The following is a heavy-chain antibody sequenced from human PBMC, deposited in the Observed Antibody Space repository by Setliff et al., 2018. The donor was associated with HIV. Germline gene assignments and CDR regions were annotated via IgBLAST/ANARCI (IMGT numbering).Heavy chain of an antibody. CDR3: AAGPDYYYYYMDV. CDR2: IVVGSGNT. CDR1: GFTFTTSA. V-gene: IGHV1-58*02. J-gene: IGHJ6*03. Sequence: ASVKVSCKASGFTFTTSAMQWVRQARGQRLEWIGWIVVGSGNTNYAQKFQERVTITRDMSTSTAYMELSSLRSEDTAVYYCAAGPDYYYYYMDVWGKGTTVTVSS.